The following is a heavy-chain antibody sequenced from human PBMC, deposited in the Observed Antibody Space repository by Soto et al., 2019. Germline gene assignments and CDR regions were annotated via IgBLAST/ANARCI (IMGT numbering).Heavy chain of an antibody. CDR1: GFSLSTNGVT. J-gene: IGHJ4*02. V-gene: IGHV2-5*02. CDR2: IYWDDDK. Sequence: QITLKETGPTLVLPTQTLTVTCTFSGFSLSTNGVTVGWIRQPPGKALEWLALIYWDDDKRYSPSLKSRLTITKDTSKNQVVLTMTNMGPVDTATYYCAHRADVWGTAGFRYFDSWGQGALVTVSS. D-gene: IGHD2-8*01. CDR3: AHRADVWGTAGFRYFDS.